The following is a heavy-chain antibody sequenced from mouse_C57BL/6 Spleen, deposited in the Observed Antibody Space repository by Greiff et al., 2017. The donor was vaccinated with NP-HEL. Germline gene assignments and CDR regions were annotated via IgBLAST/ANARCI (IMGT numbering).Heavy chain of an antibody. CDR3: ARPGYGKGGYYFDY. Sequence: EVKLVESGGGLVKPGGSLKLSCAASGFTFSDYGMHWVRQAPEKGLEWVAYISSGSSTIYYADTVKGRFTISRDNAKTTLFLQMTSLRSEDTAMDYCARPGYGKGGYYFDYWGQGTTLTVSS. V-gene: IGHV5-17*01. CDR2: ISSGSSTI. J-gene: IGHJ2*01. D-gene: IGHD2-10*02. CDR1: GFTFSDYG.